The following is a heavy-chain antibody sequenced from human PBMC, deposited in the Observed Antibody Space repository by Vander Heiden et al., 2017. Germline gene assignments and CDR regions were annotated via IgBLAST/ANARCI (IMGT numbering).Heavy chain of an antibody. J-gene: IGHJ4*02. CDR3: ARVVEHDFDY. CDR2: ISSRSSDR. Sequence: EVQLVESGGGLVKPGGSLRLSCAASGFTFSSYSMNWVRQAPGKGLEWVSSISSRSSDRDDADSVKGRFTISRDNDKNSLYMKMTSPRAEDTGVYFWARVVEHDFDYWFQG. V-gene: IGHV3-21*03. CDR1: GFTFSSYS. D-gene: IGHD2-15*01.